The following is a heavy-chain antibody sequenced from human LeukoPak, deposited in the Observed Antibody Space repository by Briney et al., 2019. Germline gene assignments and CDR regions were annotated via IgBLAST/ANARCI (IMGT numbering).Heavy chain of an antibody. Sequence: GGSLRLSCAASGFTFSSYAMHWVRQAPGKGLEWVAVISYDGSNKYYADSVKGRFTISRDNSKNTLYLQMNSLRAEDTAVYYCASAYSNYGYYFDYWGQGTLVTVSS. CDR2: ISYDGSNK. D-gene: IGHD4-11*01. V-gene: IGHV3-30-3*01. CDR1: GFTFSSYA. J-gene: IGHJ4*02. CDR3: ASAYSNYGYYFDY.